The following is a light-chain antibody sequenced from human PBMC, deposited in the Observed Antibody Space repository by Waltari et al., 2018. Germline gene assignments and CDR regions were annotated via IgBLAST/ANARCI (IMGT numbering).Light chain of an antibody. CDR3: QQFNTWPLT. CDR1: QSVSDT. J-gene: IGKJ3*01. Sequence: EVVMTQSPATLSVSPGERATLSCRASQSVSDTIVWYQQKVGQPPRLLIYSASIRATGVPARFSGSGSGTEFTLTISSLQSEDFGVYYCQQFNTWPLTFGPGTKVDFK. V-gene: IGKV3-15*01. CDR2: SAS.